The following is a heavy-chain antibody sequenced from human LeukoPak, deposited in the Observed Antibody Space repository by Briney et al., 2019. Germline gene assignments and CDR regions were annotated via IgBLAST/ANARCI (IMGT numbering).Heavy chain of an antibody. CDR1: GFTLTSYA. Sequence: GGSLRLTCAASGFTLTSYAVRWVRQAPGKGLEWVSSISGSGASAYYADSVEGRFTISRDTSKNTVYLQMNSLRAEDTAVYYCARGIVYGSPGDYWGQGTLVTVSS. V-gene: IGHV3-23*01. CDR2: ISGSGASA. CDR3: ARGIVYGSPGDY. J-gene: IGHJ4*02. D-gene: IGHD3-10*01.